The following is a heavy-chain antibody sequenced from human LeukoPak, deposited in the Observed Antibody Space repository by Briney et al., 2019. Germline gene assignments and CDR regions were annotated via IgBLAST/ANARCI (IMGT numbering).Heavy chain of an antibody. D-gene: IGHD4-17*01. Sequence: GGSLRLSCAASGFIVSSNYMNWVRQAPGQGLEWVSVIYSSDSTYYADSVKGRFTISRDNSKNTLILQMNSLRAEDTAVYYCARHRSDSGDYDAFDIWGQGTMVTVSS. V-gene: IGHV3-53*01. J-gene: IGHJ3*02. CDR3: ARHRSDSGDYDAFDI. CDR2: IYSSDST. CDR1: GFIVSSNY.